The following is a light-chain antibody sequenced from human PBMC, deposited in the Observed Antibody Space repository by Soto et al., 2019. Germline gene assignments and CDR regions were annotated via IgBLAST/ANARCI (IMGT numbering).Light chain of an antibody. CDR1: QSISSW. CDR3: QQSYTSPVT. Sequence: DIQMTQSPSTLSASVGDRVTITCRASQSISSWLAWYQQKPGKAPKLLIYEASGLESGVPSRFSGSGSGTYFTLTISGLQPEDFGSYYCQQSYTSPVTFGGGTKVDIK. J-gene: IGKJ4*01. V-gene: IGKV1-5*01. CDR2: EAS.